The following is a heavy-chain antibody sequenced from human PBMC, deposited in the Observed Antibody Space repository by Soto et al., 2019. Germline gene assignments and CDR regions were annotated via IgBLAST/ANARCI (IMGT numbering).Heavy chain of an antibody. CDR3: ARDPTTIFGVVIKDGDV. V-gene: IGHV3-11*01. J-gene: IGHJ6*04. CDR1: GFTFSDYY. CDR2: ISSSGSTI. Sequence: GGSLRLSCAASGFTFSDYYMSWIRQAPGKGLEWVSYISSSGSTIYYADSVKGRFTISRDNAKNSLYLQMNSLRAEDTAVYYCARDPTTIFGVVIKDGDVWGKGTTVTVSS. D-gene: IGHD3-3*01.